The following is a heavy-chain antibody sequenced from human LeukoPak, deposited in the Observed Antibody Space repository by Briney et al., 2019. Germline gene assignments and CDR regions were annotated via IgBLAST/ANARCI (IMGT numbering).Heavy chain of an antibody. CDR3: AKPLLEYLPYYFDY. CDR1: GFTFDDYA. J-gene: IGHJ4*02. CDR2: ISGSAVSA. V-gene: IGHV3-23*01. D-gene: IGHD3-3*01. Sequence: GRSLRLSCAASGFTFDDYAMHWVRQAPGKGLEWVSTISGSAVSAYDADSVKGRFTISRDNSKNTLSLQMSSLRPEDTAVYYCAKPLLEYLPYYFDYWGQGTLVTVSS.